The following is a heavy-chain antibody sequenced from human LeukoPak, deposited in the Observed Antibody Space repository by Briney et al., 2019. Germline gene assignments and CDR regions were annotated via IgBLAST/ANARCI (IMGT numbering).Heavy chain of an antibody. V-gene: IGHV4-34*01. Sequence: PSETLSLTCAVYGGSFSGYYWSWIRQPPGKGLEWIGEINHSGSTNYNPSLKSRVTISVGTSKNQFSLKLSSVTAADTAVYYCARAGYYGSGSYLGNWFDPWGQGTLVTVSS. CDR3: ARAGYYGSGSYLGNWFDP. CDR2: INHSGST. J-gene: IGHJ5*02. CDR1: GGSFSGYY. D-gene: IGHD3-10*01.